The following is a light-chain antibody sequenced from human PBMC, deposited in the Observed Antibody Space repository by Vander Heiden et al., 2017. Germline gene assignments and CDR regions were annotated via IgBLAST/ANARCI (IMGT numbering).Light chain of an antibody. CDR1: QSVGSTY. V-gene: IGKV3-20*01. Sequence: EIVLTHSPGTLSLSPGERATLSCRASQSVGSTYLAWYQQKPGQAPRLLIYGASNRATGIPDRFSGSGSGTDFTLTISRLEAEDFAVYYCQYYGGSFWTFGQGTKVEIK. CDR3: QYYGGSFWT. J-gene: IGKJ1*01. CDR2: GAS.